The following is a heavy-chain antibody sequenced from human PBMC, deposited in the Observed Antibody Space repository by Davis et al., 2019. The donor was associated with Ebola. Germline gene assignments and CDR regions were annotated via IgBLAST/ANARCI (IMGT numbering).Heavy chain of an antibody. CDR1: GGSFGGYY. Sequence: MPGGSLRLSCAVYGGSFGGYYWSWIRQPPGKGLEWIGSIYYSGSTYYNPSLKSRVTISVDTSKNQFSLKLSSVTAADTAVYYCARHDGAGAVPGGGMDVWGQGTTVTVSS. J-gene: IGHJ6*02. CDR2: IYYSGST. V-gene: IGHV4-34*01. CDR3: ARHDGAGAVPGGGMDV. D-gene: IGHD6-19*01.